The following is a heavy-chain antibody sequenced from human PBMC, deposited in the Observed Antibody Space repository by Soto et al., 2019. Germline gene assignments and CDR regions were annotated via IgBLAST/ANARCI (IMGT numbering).Heavy chain of an antibody. CDR1: GFTFSSYG. CDR2: ISYDGSNK. V-gene: IGHV3-30*18. CDR3: AKGTPSFDY. Sequence: QVQLVESGGGVVQPGRSLRLSCAASGFTFSSYGMHWVRQAPGKGLEWVAVISYDGSNKYYADSVKGRFTISRDNSKNTLYLQMNSLRAEDTAVYYCAKGTPSFDYWGQGTLVTVSS. J-gene: IGHJ4*02.